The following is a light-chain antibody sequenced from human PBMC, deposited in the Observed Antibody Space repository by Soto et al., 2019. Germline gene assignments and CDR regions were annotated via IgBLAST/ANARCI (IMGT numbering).Light chain of an antibody. Sequence: EIVLTQSPGTLSLSPGERATLSCRASQSVSSSYLAWYQQKPGQAPRLLIYGASSRATGIPDRFSGSGSGTDLTLTISRLEPEDFAVYYCKEYGSSLTWTFGQGTKV. J-gene: IGKJ1*01. V-gene: IGKV3-20*01. CDR1: QSVSSSY. CDR2: GAS. CDR3: KEYGSSLTWT.